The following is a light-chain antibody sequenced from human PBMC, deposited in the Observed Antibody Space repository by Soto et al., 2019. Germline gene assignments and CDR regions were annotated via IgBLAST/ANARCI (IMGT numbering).Light chain of an antibody. CDR1: QDISDY. CDR3: QQLNSYPLT. CDR2: AAS. Sequence: DIQLTQSPSFLSASVGDRVTITCRASQDISDYLAWYQQRPGKAPKLLIYAASTLQSGVPSRFSGSGSGTEFTLTISSLQPEDCATYSCQQLNSYPLTFVGGTKVEIK. J-gene: IGKJ4*01. V-gene: IGKV1-9*01.